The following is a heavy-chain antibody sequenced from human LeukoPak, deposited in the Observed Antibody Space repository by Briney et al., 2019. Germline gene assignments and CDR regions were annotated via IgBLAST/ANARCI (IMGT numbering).Heavy chain of an antibody. Sequence: ASVKVSCKASGYTFNNYGITWVRQAPGQGLEWMGWISVYNGNTNYAQKLQGRVTMTRDTSISTAYMELSRLRSDDTAVYYCATHSSSWYDFDYWGQGTLVTVSS. D-gene: IGHD6-13*01. CDR2: ISVYNGNT. CDR1: GYTFNNYG. J-gene: IGHJ4*02. CDR3: ATHSSSWYDFDY. V-gene: IGHV1-18*01.